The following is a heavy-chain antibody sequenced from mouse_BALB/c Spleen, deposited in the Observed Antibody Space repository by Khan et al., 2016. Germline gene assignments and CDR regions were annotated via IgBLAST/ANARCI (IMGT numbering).Heavy chain of an antibody. Sequence: EVQLQESGPGLVKPSQSLSLTCSVTGYSITSGYYWNWIRQFPGNKLEWMGYISYDGSNNYNPSLKNRISITRDTSKNQFFLKLNSVTTEDTATYYCARDPFYYYGSSYWYFYVWGAGTTVTVSS. CDR1: GYSITSGYY. V-gene: IGHV3-6*02. CDR2: ISYDGSN. J-gene: IGHJ1*01. D-gene: IGHD1-1*01. CDR3: ARDPFYYYGSSYWYFYV.